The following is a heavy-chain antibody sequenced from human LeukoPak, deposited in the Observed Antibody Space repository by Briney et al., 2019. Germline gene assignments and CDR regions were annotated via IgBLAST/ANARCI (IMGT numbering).Heavy chain of an antibody. CDR2: IYSGGST. J-gene: IGHJ4*02. CDR3: ARWGPRAVAFDY. Sequence: GGSLRLSCAASGFTVSSNYMSWVRRAPGKGLEWVSVIYSGGSTYYADSVKGRFTISRDNSKNTLYLQMNSLRAEDTAVYYCARWGPRAVAFDYWGQGTLVTVSS. CDR1: GFTVSSNY. D-gene: IGHD6-19*01. V-gene: IGHV3-53*01.